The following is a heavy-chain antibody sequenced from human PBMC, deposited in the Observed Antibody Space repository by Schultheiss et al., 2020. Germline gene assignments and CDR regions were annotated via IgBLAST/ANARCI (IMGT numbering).Heavy chain of an antibody. CDR2: INHSGST. V-gene: IGHV4-34*01. Sequence: SETLSLTCTVSGGSIGSGYYWSWIRQPPGKGLEWIGEINHSGSTNYNPSLKSRVTISVDTSKNQFSLRLSSVTAADTAVYYCAREVTAFVSWIDPWGQGTLVTVSS. J-gene: IGHJ5*02. CDR1: GGSIGSGYY. D-gene: IGHD5-18*01. CDR3: AREVTAFVSWIDP.